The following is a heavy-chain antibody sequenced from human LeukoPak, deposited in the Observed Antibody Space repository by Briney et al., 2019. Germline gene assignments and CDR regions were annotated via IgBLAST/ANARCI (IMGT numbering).Heavy chain of an antibody. V-gene: IGHV4-34*01. CDR2: INHSGST. CDR1: GGSFSGYY. J-gene: IGHJ5*02. Sequence: ASETLSLTCAVYGGSFSGYYWSRIRQPPGKGLEWIGEINHSGSTNYNPSLKSRVTISVDTSKNQFSLKLSSVTAADTAVYYCARRDYYGSGFEFDPWGQGTLVTVSS. D-gene: IGHD3-10*01. CDR3: ARRDYYGSGFEFDP.